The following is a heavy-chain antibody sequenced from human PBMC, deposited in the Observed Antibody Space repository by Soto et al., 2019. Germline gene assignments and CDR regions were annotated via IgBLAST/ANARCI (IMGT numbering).Heavy chain of an antibody. CDR1: SHSATNGYS. CDR3: AKALGIVVTLTVVVLDAFEI. Sequence: PPETLSLTCPVSSHSATNGYSWGCIRLAPGKGLEWIGSISRSGSTYYQQFHARRLTMSEDTTKKQFALNRRSVTAAETAVYYCAKALGIVVTLTVVVLDAFEIWGQGTKVTVSS. V-gene: IGHV4-38-2*01. J-gene: IGHJ3*02. CDR2: ISRSGST. D-gene: IGHD2-15*01.